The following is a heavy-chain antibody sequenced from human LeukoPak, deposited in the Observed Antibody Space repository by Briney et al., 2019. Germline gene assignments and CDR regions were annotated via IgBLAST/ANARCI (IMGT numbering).Heavy chain of an antibody. CDR2: IWFDGSNK. J-gene: IGHJ4*02. CDR1: GFIFSNDA. D-gene: IGHD3-3*01. Sequence: GGSLRLSCAASGFIFSNDAMHWVRQAPGKGLEWVAFIWFDGSNKHYADSVKGRFTISRDNSEDTLYLQMNSLRAEDTAVYYCVRDPFGSRFAFDSWGQGALVTVSS. CDR3: VRDPFGSRFAFDS. V-gene: IGHV3-33*01.